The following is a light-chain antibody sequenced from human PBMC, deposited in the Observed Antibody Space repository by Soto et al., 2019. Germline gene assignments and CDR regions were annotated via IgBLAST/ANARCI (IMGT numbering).Light chain of an antibody. Sequence: QSALTKPASVSGSPGQSITISCTGTSSDAGNYNLVSWYQHHPGKAPKLMIYEGSKRPSGVSNRFSGSNSGTTASLTISGLQAEDEADYYCCSYAGSRVFGGGTKLTVL. CDR2: EGS. J-gene: IGLJ3*02. CDR1: SSDAGNYNL. V-gene: IGLV2-23*01. CDR3: CSYAGSRV.